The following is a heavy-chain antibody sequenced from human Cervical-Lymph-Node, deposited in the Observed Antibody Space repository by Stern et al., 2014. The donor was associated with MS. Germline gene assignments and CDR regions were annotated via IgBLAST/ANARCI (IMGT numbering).Heavy chain of an antibody. D-gene: IGHD4-17*01. CDR2: LNPCSGVT. V-gene: IGHV1-2*06. Sequence: VQLVESGAEVKKPGASVKVSCKASGYIFTAYYIHWVRQAPGKGLAWMGRLNPCSGVTDLAQTFQVRVTMTRATSISTAYMELTRLTSGDTAVYYCARSITVTPLEFWGQGTLVAVSS. CDR3: ARSITVTPLEF. CDR1: GYIFTAYY. J-gene: IGHJ4*02.